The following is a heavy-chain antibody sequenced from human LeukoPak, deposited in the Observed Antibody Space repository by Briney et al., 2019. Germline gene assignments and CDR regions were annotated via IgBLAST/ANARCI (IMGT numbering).Heavy chain of an antibody. CDR3: ARDPYNGAYGDTYHYFMDV. V-gene: IGHV3-21*01. Sequence: GGSLRLSCEASGFSFSSYNMDWVRQTPGKGLEWISSITTSSSYTFYADSVKGRFTISRDNARNSLYLQMNSLTAEETAVYYCARDPYNGAYGDTYHYFMDVWGKGTTVTISS. J-gene: IGHJ6*03. D-gene: IGHD2-8*01. CDR2: ITTSSSYT. CDR1: GFSFSSYN.